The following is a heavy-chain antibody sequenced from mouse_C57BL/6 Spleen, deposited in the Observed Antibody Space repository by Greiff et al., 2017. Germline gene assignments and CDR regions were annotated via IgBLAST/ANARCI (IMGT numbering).Heavy chain of an antibody. D-gene: IGHD2-3*01. Sequence: QVQLQQSGAELVRPGASVTLSCKASGYTFTDYEMHWVKQTPVHGLEWIGAIDPETGGTASNQKFKGKAILTADKSASTAYMEHRRLTSEDSAVYYCTRGLIYDGPYDYWGQGTTLTVAS. J-gene: IGHJ2*01. CDR1: GYTFTDYE. V-gene: IGHV1-15*01. CDR3: TRGLIYDGPYDY. CDR2: IDPETGGT.